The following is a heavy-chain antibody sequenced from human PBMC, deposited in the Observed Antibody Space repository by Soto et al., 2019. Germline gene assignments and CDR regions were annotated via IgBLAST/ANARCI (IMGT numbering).Heavy chain of an antibody. D-gene: IGHD3-22*01. CDR3: AKVSYYDSSGYYYPYWYFDL. J-gene: IGHJ2*01. V-gene: IGHV3-23*01. CDR2: ISGSGGST. CDR1: GFTFSSYA. Sequence: GGSLRLSCAASGFTFSSYAMSWVRQAPGKGLEWVSAISGSGGSTYYADSVKGRFTISRDNSKNTLYLQMNSLRAEDTAVYYCAKVSYYDSSGYYYPYWYFDLCGRGTLVTVSS.